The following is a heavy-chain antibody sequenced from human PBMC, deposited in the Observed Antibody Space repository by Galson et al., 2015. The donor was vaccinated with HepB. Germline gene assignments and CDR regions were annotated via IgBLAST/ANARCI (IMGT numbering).Heavy chain of an antibody. J-gene: IGHJ6*02. Sequence: SLRLSCAASGFTFSSYAMHWVRQAPGKGLEWVAVISYDGSNKYYADSVKGRFTISRDNSKNTLYLQMNSLRAEDTAVYYCARVFLPGSSSSKFLYYYYGMDVWGQGTTVTVSS. CDR3: ARVFLPGSSSSKFLYYYYGMDV. CDR1: GFTFSSYA. CDR2: ISYDGSNK. D-gene: IGHD6-6*01. V-gene: IGHV3-30-3*01.